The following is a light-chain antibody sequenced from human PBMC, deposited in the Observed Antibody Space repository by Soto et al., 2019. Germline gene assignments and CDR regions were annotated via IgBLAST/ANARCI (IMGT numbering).Light chain of an antibody. CDR2: TAS. Sequence: GDILTISFRASQSIGIRLAWYQQKPGKAPKPLIYTASTLQSGVPSRFSGSGAGAEFTLTITGLQPEDFATYFCQQFHTYPWTFGQGTKVDIK. J-gene: IGKJ1*01. CDR3: QQFHTYPWT. V-gene: IGKV1-9*01. CDR1: QSIGIR.